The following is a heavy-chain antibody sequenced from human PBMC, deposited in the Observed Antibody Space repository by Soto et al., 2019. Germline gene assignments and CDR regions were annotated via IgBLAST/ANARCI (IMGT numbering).Heavy chain of an antibody. CDR3: ARSAGSSWSWYYFDY. V-gene: IGHV3-48*02. CDR1: GFTFSSYS. J-gene: IGHJ4*02. Sequence: EVQLVESGGGLIQPGGSLRLSCAASGFTFSSYSLNWVRQAPGKGLEWVSYISGSSSTIYYADSVKGRFTISRDNAKNSLYLQMNSLRDEDTAVYYCARSAGSSWSWYYFDYWGQGTLVTVSS. CDR2: ISGSSSTI. D-gene: IGHD6-13*01.